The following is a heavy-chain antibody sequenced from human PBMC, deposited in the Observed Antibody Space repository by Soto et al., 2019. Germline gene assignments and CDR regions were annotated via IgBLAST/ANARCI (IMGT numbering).Heavy chain of an antibody. CDR3: ARGGGSSSCYAPRAPGGDYYYGMDV. D-gene: IGHD6-13*01. CDR1: GYTFTGYY. Sequence: ASVKVSCKASGYTFTGYYMPGVRPAPLQGPEWMGWVNPNSGGKKDAQKCQDRVTMTRDTSIRTGSLELSSLRSDDTGVYYCARGGGSSSCYAPRAPGGDYYYGMDVRC. CDR2: VNPNSGGK. V-gene: IGHV1-2*02. J-gene: IGHJ6*02.